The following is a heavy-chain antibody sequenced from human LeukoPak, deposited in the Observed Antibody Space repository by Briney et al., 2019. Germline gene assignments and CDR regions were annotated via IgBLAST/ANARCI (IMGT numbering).Heavy chain of an antibody. J-gene: IGHJ4*02. D-gene: IGHD5-24*01. CDR2: IYYSGST. V-gene: IGHV4-59*01. Sequence: SETLSLTCAVSGGSISSYYWSWIRQPPGKGLEWIGYIYYSGSTNYNPSLKSRVTISVDTSKNQFSLKLSSVTAADTAVYYCARVPLEVEMATDGYFDYWGQGTLVTVSS. CDR3: ARVPLEVEMATDGYFDY. CDR1: GGSISSYY.